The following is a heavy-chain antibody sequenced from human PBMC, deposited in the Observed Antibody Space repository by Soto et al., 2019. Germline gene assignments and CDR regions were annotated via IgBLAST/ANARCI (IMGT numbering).Heavy chain of an antibody. D-gene: IGHD3-10*01. J-gene: IGHJ5*02. V-gene: IGHV1-18*01. Sequence: QVQLVQSGGEVKKPGASVKVSCKASGYTFTNYGISWVRQAPGQGLEWMGWINVYNGNTKYAQKVQGRVTMTTDTATSTAYMDLRCLRFDDTALYYCARGVGSGSYYNQYNWFDPWGQGTLVTVSS. CDR2: INVYNGNT. CDR1: GYTFTNYG. CDR3: ARGVGSGSYYNQYNWFDP.